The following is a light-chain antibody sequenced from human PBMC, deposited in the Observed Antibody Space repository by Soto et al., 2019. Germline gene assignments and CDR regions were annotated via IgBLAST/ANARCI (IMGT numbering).Light chain of an antibody. CDR3: QQYNDWPRT. J-gene: IGKJ1*01. V-gene: IGKV3-15*01. CDR2: GAS. Sequence: EIVMTQSPATLSVSPGERATLSCRASQSVNSNLAWYQQKPGQAPRLLIYGASPRATGVPARFSGSGSGTEFTLTISSLQSEDFAVYYCQQYNDWPRTFGQGTKVDIK. CDR1: QSVNSN.